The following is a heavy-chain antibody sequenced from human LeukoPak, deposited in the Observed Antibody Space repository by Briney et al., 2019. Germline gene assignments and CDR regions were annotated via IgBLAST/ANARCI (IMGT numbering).Heavy chain of an antibody. CDR3: ARVNDSSGYTYFYYYGMDV. D-gene: IGHD3-22*01. CDR2: INPNSGGT. V-gene: IGHV1-2*02. J-gene: IGHJ6*02. CDR1: GYTFTVYY. Sequence: ASVKVSFTASGYTFTVYYMHWVRQAPGQGLEWMGWINPNSGGTNYAQKFQGRVTMTRDTSISTAYMELSRLRSDDTAVYHCARVNDSSGYTYFYYYGMDVWGQGTTVTVSS.